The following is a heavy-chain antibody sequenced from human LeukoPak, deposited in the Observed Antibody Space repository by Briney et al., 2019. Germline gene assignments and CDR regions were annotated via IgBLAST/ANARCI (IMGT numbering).Heavy chain of an antibody. CDR1: GGSISSGGYS. CDR3: ARGGLYCSGGSCYSGDAFDI. V-gene: IGHV4-30-2*01. CDR2: IYHSGST. D-gene: IGHD2-15*01. Sequence: PSETLSLTCAVSGGSISSGGYSWSWIRQPPGKGLEWIGYIYHSGSTYYNPSLKSRVTISVDRSKNQFSLKLSSVAVADTAVYYCARGGLYCSGGSCYSGDAFDIWGQGTMVTVSS. J-gene: IGHJ3*02.